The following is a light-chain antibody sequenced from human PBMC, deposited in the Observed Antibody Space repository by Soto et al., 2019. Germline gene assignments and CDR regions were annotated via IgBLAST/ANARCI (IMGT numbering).Light chain of an antibody. CDR1: QSFGSS. CDR2: GAS. J-gene: IGKJ4*01. CDR3: QQYNNWPLT. Sequence: EIRLTQSPGTLSLSPGERATLSCRASQSFGSSFLAWYQQKPGQAPRLLIYGASTRATGIPARFSGSGSGTEFTLTISSLQSEDFAVYYCQQYNNWPLTFGGGTKV. V-gene: IGKV3-15*01.